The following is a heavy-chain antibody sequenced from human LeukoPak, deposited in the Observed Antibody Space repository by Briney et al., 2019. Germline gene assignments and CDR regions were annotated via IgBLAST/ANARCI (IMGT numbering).Heavy chain of an antibody. J-gene: IGHJ4*02. D-gene: IGHD6-19*01. V-gene: IGHV1-18*04. CDR1: GYTFSSYG. CDR2: TNAYNGFT. CDR3: ARVKKEQWLANYFGN. Sequence: GASVKVSCKASGYTFSSYGISWVRQAPGQGLEWMGWTNAYNGFTDYARSLQGRVTITTDTSTSTAYMEMRSLRTDDTAVYYCARVKKEQWLANYFGNWGQGTLVTVSS.